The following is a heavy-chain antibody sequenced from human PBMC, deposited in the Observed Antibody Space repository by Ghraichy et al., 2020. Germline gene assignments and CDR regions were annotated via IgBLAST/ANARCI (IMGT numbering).Heavy chain of an antibody. CDR1: GFTFRKYW. D-gene: IGHD7-27*01. J-gene: IGHJ4*02. CDR3: ARDYWGAPDY. Sequence: GGSLRLSCAASGFTFRKYWMSWVRQAPGKGLEWVANINRDGCDKYSVDSVKGRFTISRDNAHNSLYLQMNSLRAEDTAMYFCARDYWGAPDYWGQGTLVTVSS. CDR2: INRDGCDK. V-gene: IGHV3-7*01.